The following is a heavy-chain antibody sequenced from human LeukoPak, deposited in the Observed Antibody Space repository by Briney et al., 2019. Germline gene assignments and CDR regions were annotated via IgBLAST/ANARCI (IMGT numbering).Heavy chain of an antibody. D-gene: IGHD7-27*01. Sequence: PSETLSLTCTVSGGSISSGSYYWAWIRQSPGKGLEWIGSIYYSGTTYYNPSLKSRVTISVDTSKNQFSLKLSSVTAADTAVYYCARYTPLANWGFGVNYYYGMDVWGQGTTVTVSS. V-gene: IGHV4-39*07. CDR3: ARYTPLANWGFGVNYYYGMDV. J-gene: IGHJ6*02. CDR1: GGSISSGSYY. CDR2: IYYSGTT.